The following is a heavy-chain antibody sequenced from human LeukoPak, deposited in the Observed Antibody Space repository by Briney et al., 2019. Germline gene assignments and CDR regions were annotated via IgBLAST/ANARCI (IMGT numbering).Heavy chain of an antibody. CDR3: AKSGGYYGSGSDY. V-gene: IGHV3-7*03. CDR2: IKQDGSEK. D-gene: IGHD3-10*01. CDR1: GFTFSSYR. Sequence: PGGSLRLSCAASGFTFSSYRMSWVRQAPGKGLEWVANIKQDGSEKYYVDSVKGRFTISRDNSKNTLYLQMNSLRAEDTAVYYCAKSGGYYGSGSDYWGQGTLVTVSS. J-gene: IGHJ4*02.